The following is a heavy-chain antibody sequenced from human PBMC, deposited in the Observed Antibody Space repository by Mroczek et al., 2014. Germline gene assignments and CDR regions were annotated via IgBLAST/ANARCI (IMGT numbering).Heavy chain of an antibody. V-gene: IGHV4-31*03. D-gene: IGHD5-18*01. CDR3: ARVGPEAMSYPQLDY. CDR2: IYYSGST. Sequence: QVQLQESGPGLVKPSQTLSLTCTVSGGSISSGGYYWSWIRQHPGKGLEWIGYIYYSGSTYYNPSLKSRVTISVDTSKNQFSLKLSSVTAADTAVYYCARVGPEAMSYPQLDYWGQGTLVTVSS. J-gene: IGHJ4*02. CDR1: GGSISSGGYY.